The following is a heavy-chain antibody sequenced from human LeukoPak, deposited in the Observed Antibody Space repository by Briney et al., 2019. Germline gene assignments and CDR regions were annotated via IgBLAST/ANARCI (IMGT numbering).Heavy chain of an antibody. J-gene: IGHJ3*02. CDR1: GGSFSGYY. V-gene: IGHV4-34*01. CDR3: ARKNTVVEVTWAFDI. D-gene: IGHD1-1*01. CDR2: INHSGST. Sequence: SETLSLTCAVYGGSFSGYYWSWIRQPPGKGLEWIGEINHSGSTNYNSSLKSRVTISVDTSKNQFSLKLSSVTAADTAVYYCARKNTVVEVTWAFDIWGQGIMVTVSS.